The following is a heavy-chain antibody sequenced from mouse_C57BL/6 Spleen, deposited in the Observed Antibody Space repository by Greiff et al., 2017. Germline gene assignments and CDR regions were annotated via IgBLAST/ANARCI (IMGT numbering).Heavy chain of an antibody. J-gene: IGHJ2*01. V-gene: IGHV1-7*01. CDR3: ARDWDENDY. Sequence: VQLQQSGAELAKPGASVKLSCKASGYTFTSYWMHWVKQRPGQGLEWIGYINPSSGYTKYNPKFQDKDTLTADKSSSTAYMQLSSLTYEDSAVYYCARDWDENDYWGQGTTLTVSS. CDR2: INPSSGYT. CDR1: GYTFTSYW. D-gene: IGHD4-1*01.